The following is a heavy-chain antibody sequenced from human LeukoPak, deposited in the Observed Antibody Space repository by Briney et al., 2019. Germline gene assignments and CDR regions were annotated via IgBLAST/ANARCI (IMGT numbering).Heavy chain of an antibody. V-gene: IGHV3-30*04. CDR1: GFTFSDYA. D-gene: IGHD2-8*01. J-gene: IGHJ4*02. CDR3: ARDMLKGVPDYLDY. CDR2: ISYDGKIK. Sequence: GGSLRLSCAASGFTFSDYAMHWVRQTPDKRLEWVAVISYDGKIKYHADSVKGRFTISRDSSRNTLYLQMNSLRPEESAVYFRARDMLKGVPDYLDYWGQGTLVTVSS.